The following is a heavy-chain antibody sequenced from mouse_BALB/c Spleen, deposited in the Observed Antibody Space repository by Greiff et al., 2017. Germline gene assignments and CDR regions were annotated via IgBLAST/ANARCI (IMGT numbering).Heavy chain of an antibody. CDR1: GYSFTDYY. Sequence: VQLQQSGPELVKTGASVKISCKASGYSFTDYYMHWVKQSPEKSFEWIGEINPSTGGTSYNQKFKGKATLTVDKSSSTAYMQLKSLTSEDSAVYYCARKDYRGSWFAYWGQGTLVTVSA. CDR3: ARKDYRGSWFAY. CDR2: INPSTGGT. D-gene: IGHD5-5*01. V-gene: IGHV1-42*01. J-gene: IGHJ3*01.